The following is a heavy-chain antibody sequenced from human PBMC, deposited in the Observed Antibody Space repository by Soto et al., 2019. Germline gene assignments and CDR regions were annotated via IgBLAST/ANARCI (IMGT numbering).Heavy chain of an antibody. V-gene: IGHV3-33*01. J-gene: IGHJ4*02. D-gene: IGHD6-19*01. CDR1: GFTFSSYG. Sequence: QVQLVESGGGVVQPGRSLRLSCAASGFTFSSYGMHWVRQAPGKGLEWVAVIWYDGSNKYYADSVKGRFTISRDNSKNMLYLQMNSLRAEDTAVYYCASAQTSSGWPLDYWGQGTLVTVSS. CDR3: ASAQTSSGWPLDY. CDR2: IWYDGSNK.